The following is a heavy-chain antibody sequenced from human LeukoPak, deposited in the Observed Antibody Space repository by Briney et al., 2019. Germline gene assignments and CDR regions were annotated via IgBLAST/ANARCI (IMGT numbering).Heavy chain of an antibody. D-gene: IGHD3-3*01. V-gene: IGHV3-30*02. CDR2: IWYDGSNK. CDR3: AKSTHITVFGVPPPHS. CDR1: GFTFSSYG. J-gene: IGHJ4*02. Sequence: GGSLRLSCAASGFTFSSYGMHCVRQAPGRGLEWGAVIWYDGSNKYYADSVKVRFTISRDNSENTLYLQMNSLRAEDTAVYYCAKSTHITVFGVPPPHSWGQGTLVTVSS.